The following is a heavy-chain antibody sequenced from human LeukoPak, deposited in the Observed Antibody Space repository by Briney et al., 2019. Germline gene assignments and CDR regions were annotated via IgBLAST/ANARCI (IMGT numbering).Heavy chain of an antibody. J-gene: IGHJ5*02. CDR2: IYTSGST. Sequence: SETLSLTCTVSGGSISSGSYYWSWIRQPAGKGLEWIGRIYTSGSTNYNPSLKSRVTISVDTSKNQFSLKLSSVTAADTAVYYCARERDFWGGYYTNWFDPWGQGTLVTVSS. D-gene: IGHD3-3*01. CDR3: ARERDFWGGYYTNWFDP. CDR1: GGSISSGSYY. V-gene: IGHV4-61*02.